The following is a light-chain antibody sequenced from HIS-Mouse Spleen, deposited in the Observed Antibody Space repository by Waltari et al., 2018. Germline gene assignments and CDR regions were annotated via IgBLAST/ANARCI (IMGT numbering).Light chain of an antibody. J-gene: IGLJ2*01. CDR1: NIGRNS. V-gene: IGLV3-21*03. CDR3: QVWDSSSDHVV. CDR2: DDS. Sequence: SYVLTQPPSVSVAPGKTARITCGGNNIGRNSVHRYQQKPGQAPVLVVYDDSDRPSGIPERFSGSNSGNTATLTISRVEAGDEADYYCQVWDSSSDHVVFGGGTKLTVL.